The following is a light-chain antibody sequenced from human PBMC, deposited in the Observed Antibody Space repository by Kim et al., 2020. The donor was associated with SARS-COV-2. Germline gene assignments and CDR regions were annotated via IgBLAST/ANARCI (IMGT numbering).Light chain of an antibody. J-gene: IGKJ5*01. CDR3: HHYHNWPPIT. CDR2: GAS. V-gene: IGKV3-15*01. Sequence: EIVMTQSPATLSVSPGDRATLSCRASQRINSNLAWYQQKPGQAPRLLIFGASTRATGIPVRFSGSGSGTDFTLTINGLQSEDFAIYYCHHYHNWPPITFGPGTRLEIK. CDR1: QRINSN.